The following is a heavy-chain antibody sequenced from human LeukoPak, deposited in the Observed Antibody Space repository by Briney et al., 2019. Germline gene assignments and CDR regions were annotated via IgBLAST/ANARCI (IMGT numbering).Heavy chain of an antibody. CDR1: GGSISSGDYY. D-gene: IGHD3-22*01. V-gene: IGHV4-30-4*01. CDR3: ARKSRRRYDSSGYYAY. CDR2: IYYSGST. J-gene: IGHJ4*02. Sequence: SETLSLTCTVSGGSISSGDYYWSWIRQPPGKGLEWIGYIYYSGSTYYNPSLKSRVTISVDTSKNQFSLKLSSVTAADTAVYYCARKSRRRYDSSGYYAYWGQGTLVTVSS.